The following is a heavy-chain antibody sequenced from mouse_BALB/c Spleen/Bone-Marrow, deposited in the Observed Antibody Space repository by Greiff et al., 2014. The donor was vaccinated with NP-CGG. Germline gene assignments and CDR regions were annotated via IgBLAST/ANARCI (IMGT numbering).Heavy chain of an antibody. CDR3: ARGVPMDY. V-gene: IGHV1-80*01. CDR2: IYPGDGDT. Sequence: QVQLQQSGAELVRPGSSVKISCKASGYAFSSYWMNWVKRRPGQGLEWIGQIYPGDGDTNYNGKFKGKATLTADKSSSTAYMQLSSLTSEDSAVYFCARGVPMDYWGQGTSVTVSS. J-gene: IGHJ4*01. CDR1: GYAFSSYW.